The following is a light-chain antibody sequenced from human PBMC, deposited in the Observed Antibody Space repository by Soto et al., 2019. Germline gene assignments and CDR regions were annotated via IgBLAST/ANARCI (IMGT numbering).Light chain of an antibody. CDR2: WAS. J-gene: IGKJ4*01. V-gene: IGKV4-1*01. Sequence: DIVMTQSPDSLAVSVGERATINCKSSQSVLYSSNNKNYLAWYQQKPGQPPKLLIYWASTRESGVPGRFSGSGSGTDFTITISSLQAEDVAVYYCQQYYSTPLTFGGGTKVEIK. CDR3: QQYYSTPLT. CDR1: QSVLYSSNNKNY.